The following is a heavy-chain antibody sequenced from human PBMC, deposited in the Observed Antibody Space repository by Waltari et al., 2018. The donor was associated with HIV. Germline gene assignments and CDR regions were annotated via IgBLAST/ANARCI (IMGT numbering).Heavy chain of an antibody. V-gene: IGHV2-26*01. Sequence: QVTLKESGPVLVKPTETLTLTCTVSGFSLSNARMGVSWLRQPPGKALEWLAHIFSNDEKSYSTSLKSRLTISKDTSKSQVVLTMTNMDPVDTATYYCARIHDLDFDYWGQGTLVTVSS. D-gene: IGHD3-3*01. CDR1: GFSLSNARMG. CDR2: IFSNDEK. CDR3: ARIHDLDFDY. J-gene: IGHJ4*02.